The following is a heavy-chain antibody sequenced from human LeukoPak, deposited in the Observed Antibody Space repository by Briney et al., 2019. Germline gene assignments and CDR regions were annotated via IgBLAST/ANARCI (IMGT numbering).Heavy chain of an antibody. Sequence: GKSLQISCKGSGYSFTSYWIGWVRQMPGKGLEWMGIIYPGDSDTRYSPSFQGQVTISADKSISTAYLQWSSLKASDTAMYYCARIGITGTISFDYWGQGTLVTVSS. CDR1: GYSFTSYW. V-gene: IGHV5-51*01. J-gene: IGHJ4*02. CDR3: ARIGITGTISFDY. CDR2: IYPGDSDT. D-gene: IGHD1-7*01.